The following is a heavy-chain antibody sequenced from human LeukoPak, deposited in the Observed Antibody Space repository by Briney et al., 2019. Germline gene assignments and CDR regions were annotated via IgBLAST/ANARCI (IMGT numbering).Heavy chain of an antibody. CDR2: ISAYNGNT. Sequence: ASVKVSCKASGYTFTSYGISWVRQAPGQGLECMGWISAYNGNTNYAQKLQGRVTMTTDTSTSTAHMELRSLRSNDTAVYYCATGRDIPTAYWGQGTLVTVSS. J-gene: IGHJ4*02. CDR3: ATGRDIPTAY. V-gene: IGHV1-18*01. D-gene: IGHD3-9*01. CDR1: GYTFTSYG.